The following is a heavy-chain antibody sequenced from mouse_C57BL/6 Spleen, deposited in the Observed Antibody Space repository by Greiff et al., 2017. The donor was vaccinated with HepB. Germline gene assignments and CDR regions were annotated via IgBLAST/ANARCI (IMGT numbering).Heavy chain of an antibody. V-gene: IGHV1-15*01. CDR2: IDPETGGT. J-gene: IGHJ2*01. CDR3: TRSGWDGY. Sequence: QVQLKESGAELVRPGASVTLSCKASGYTFTDYEMHWVKQTPVHGLEWIGAIDPETGGTAYNQKFKGKAILTADKSSSTAYMELRSLTSEDSAVYYCTRSGWDGYWGQGTTLTVSS. CDR1: GYTFTDYE. D-gene: IGHD4-1*01.